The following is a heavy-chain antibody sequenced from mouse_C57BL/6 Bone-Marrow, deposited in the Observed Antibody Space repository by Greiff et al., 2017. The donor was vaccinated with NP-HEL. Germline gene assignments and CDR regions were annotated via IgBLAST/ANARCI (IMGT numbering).Heavy chain of an antibody. D-gene: IGHD2-3*01. V-gene: IGHV1-59*01. Sequence: VQLQQPGAELVRPGTSVKLSCKASGYTFTSYWMHWVKQRPGQGLEWIGVIDPSDSYTNYNQKFKGKATLTVDTSSSTAYMQLSSLTSEDSAVYYCARSHDGYPYYAMDYWGQGTSVTVSS. CDR2: IDPSDSYT. CDR3: ARSHDGYPYYAMDY. CDR1: GYTFTSYW. J-gene: IGHJ4*01.